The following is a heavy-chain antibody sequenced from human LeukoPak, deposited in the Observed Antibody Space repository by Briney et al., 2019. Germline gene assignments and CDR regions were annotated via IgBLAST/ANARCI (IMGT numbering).Heavy chain of an antibody. D-gene: IGHD3/OR15-3a*01. Sequence: ASETLSLTCTVSGGPISSDIWWSWVRQPPGKGLEWIGEIYHSGSTNYNPSLKSRVTISVDRSKNQFSLKLTSVTAADTAVYYCARKGLSPPPGPLPDTRRTVFDIWGQGTMVAVSS. CDR3: ARKGLSPPPGPLPDTRRTVFDI. J-gene: IGHJ3*02. CDR1: GGPISSDIW. CDR2: IYHSGST. V-gene: IGHV4-4*02.